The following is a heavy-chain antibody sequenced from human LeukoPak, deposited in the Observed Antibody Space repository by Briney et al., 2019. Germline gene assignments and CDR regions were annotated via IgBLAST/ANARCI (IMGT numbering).Heavy chain of an antibody. V-gene: IGHV3-15*01. J-gene: IGHJ4*02. CDR1: GFTFSNAW. Sequence: GGSLRLSCAASGFTFSNAWMTWVRQAPGKGLEWVGHIKGKTDGGTTDYAAPVKGRFTISRDDSKNMMYLQIDSLKTEDTAVYYCTTGAWIQLWLAGYWGQGTLVTVSS. D-gene: IGHD5-18*01. CDR3: TTGAWIQLWLAGY. CDR2: IKGKTDGGTT.